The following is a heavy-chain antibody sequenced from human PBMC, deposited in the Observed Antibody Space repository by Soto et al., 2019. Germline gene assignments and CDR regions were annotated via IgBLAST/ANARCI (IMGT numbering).Heavy chain of an antibody. CDR2: VSGSGGGT. Sequence: EVQLLESGGGLVQPGGSLTLSCAASEFTFNTYGMTWVRQAPGKGLEWVSTVSGSGGGTYYADSVKGRFTISRVNSKNTMYLQMSNLRAEDTAVYFCARIGPYCGGDCYPDFDFWGLGTPVTVSS. CDR1: EFTFNTYG. J-gene: IGHJ4*02. V-gene: IGHV3-23*01. D-gene: IGHD2-21*02. CDR3: ARIGPYCGGDCYPDFDF.